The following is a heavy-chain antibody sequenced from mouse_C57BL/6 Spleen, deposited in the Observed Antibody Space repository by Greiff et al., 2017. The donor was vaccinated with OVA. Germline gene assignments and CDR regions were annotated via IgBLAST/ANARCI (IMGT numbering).Heavy chain of an antibody. CDR2: IRSKSNNYAT. J-gene: IGHJ1*03. Sequence: EVKLMESGGGLVQPKGSLKLSCAASGFSFNTYAMNWVRQAPGKGLEWVARIRSKSNNYATYYADSVKDRFTISRDDSESMLYLQMNNLKTEDTAMYYCVRHQGNYRYFDVWGTGTTVTVSS. CDR1: GFSFNTYA. CDR3: VRHQGNYRYFDV. V-gene: IGHV10-1*01. D-gene: IGHD2-1*01.